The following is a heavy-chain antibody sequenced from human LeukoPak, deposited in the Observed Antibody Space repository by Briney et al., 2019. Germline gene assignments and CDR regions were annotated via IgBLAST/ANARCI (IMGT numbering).Heavy chain of an antibody. Sequence: GASVKVSRKASGYTFTSYGISWVRQAPGQGLERMGLISAYNGNTNYAQKLQGRDTKTTDTSTSTAYIELRSLRSDDTAVYYCAREDGDGSGGNWFGPWGQGTLVTVSS. V-gene: IGHV1-18*04. CDR2: ISAYNGNT. CDR1: GYTFTSYG. CDR3: AREDGDGSGGNWFGP. D-gene: IGHD3-10*01. J-gene: IGHJ5*02.